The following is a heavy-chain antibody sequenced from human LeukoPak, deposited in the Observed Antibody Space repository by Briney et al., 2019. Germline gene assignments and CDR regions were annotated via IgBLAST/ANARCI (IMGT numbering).Heavy chain of an antibody. D-gene: IGHD3-22*01. J-gene: IGHJ4*02. CDR3: ARDDHYYDSSGYSYYSDF. Sequence: GGSLRLSCAASGFTFSDYTMNWVRQAPGKGLEWVSSISSSGSDIHYAGSVKGRFTISRDNAKNSLYLQMNSLRAEDTAVYYCARDDHYYDSSGYSYYSDFWGQGTLVTVSS. V-gene: IGHV3-21*01. CDR1: GFTFSDYT. CDR2: ISSSGSDI.